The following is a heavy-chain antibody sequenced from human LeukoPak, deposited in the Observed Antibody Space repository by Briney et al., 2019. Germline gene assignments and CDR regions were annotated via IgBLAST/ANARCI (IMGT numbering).Heavy chain of an antibody. CDR2: ISRSGSTT. Sequence: PGGSLRLSCAASGFVFSRYPMNWVRQAPGKGLEWVSFISRSGSTTYYADSMKGRLTISRDNDKSSLFLQMNSLRAEDTAVYYCARSAGDTRPHYFDYWGQGILVTVSS. CDR3: ARSAGDTRPHYFDY. CDR1: GFVFSRYP. D-gene: IGHD5-18*01. J-gene: IGHJ4*02. V-gene: IGHV3-48*01.